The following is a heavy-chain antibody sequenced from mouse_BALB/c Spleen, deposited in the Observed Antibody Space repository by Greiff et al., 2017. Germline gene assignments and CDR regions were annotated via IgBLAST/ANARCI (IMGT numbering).Heavy chain of an antibody. Sequence: VQLQQPGAELVKPGASVKLSCKASGYTFTSYWMHWVKQRPGQGLEWIGEINPSNGRTNYNEKFKSKATLTVDKSSSTAYMQLSSLTSEDSAVYYCARLRDAMDYWGQGTSVTVSS. J-gene: IGHJ4*01. D-gene: IGHD2-12*01. CDR1: GYTFTSYW. V-gene: IGHV1S81*02. CDR2: INPSNGRT. CDR3: ARLRDAMDY.